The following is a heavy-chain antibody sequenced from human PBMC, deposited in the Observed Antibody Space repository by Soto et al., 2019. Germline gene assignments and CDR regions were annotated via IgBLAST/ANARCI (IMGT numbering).Heavy chain of an antibody. CDR2: INHSGST. V-gene: IGHV4-34*01. Sequence: QVQLQQWGAGLLKPSETLSLTCAVYGGSFSGYYWSWIRQPPGKGLEWIGEINHSGSTNYNPSLKRRVTISGDTAKNQFSQKQSSVTAADTAVYYCARIVVAATSASKKNWFDPWGQGTLVTVSS. J-gene: IGHJ5*02. CDR1: GGSFSGYY. D-gene: IGHD2-15*01. CDR3: ARIVVAATSASKKNWFDP.